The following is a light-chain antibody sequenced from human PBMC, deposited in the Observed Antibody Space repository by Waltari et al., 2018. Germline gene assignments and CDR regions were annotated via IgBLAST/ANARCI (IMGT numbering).Light chain of an antibody. CDR1: QSLLYRSNNKNY. V-gene: IGKV4-1*01. CDR2: WAS. J-gene: IGKJ1*01. CDR3: QQYYSPPLT. Sequence: DIVMTQSPDSLAVSLGARATINCKSSQSLLYRSNNKNYLAWCQQKPGQPPKLLIYWASTRESGVPDRFSGSGSGTDFTLTISSLQAEDVAVYYCQQYYSPPLTFGQGTKVEV.